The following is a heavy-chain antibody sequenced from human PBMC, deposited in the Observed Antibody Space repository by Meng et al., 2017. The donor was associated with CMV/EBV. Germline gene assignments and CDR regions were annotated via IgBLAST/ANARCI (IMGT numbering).Heavy chain of an antibody. Sequence: VQLRESGPVLVKPSPSPPIAYSVSWCSISSCHYYLCWIRQPPGKGPEWIGYIYYSGSTYYNPSLKSRVTISVDTSKNQFSLKLSSVTAADTAVYYCARAQYSSSCDYWGQGTLVTVSS. CDR2: IYYSGST. D-gene: IGHD6-13*01. CDR1: WCSISSCHYY. V-gene: IGHV4-30-4*08. J-gene: IGHJ4*02. CDR3: ARAQYSSSCDY.